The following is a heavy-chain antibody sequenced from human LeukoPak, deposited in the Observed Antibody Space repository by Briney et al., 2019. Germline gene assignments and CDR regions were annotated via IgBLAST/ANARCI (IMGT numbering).Heavy chain of an antibody. CDR3: AGMSRSSGYYYADPDY. V-gene: IGHV4-39*07. Sequence: SETLSLTCTVSGGSISSSSYYWGWIRQPPGKGLEWIGSIYYSGSTYYNPSLKSRVTISVDTSKNQFSLKLSSVTAADTAVYYCAGMSRSSGYYYADPDYWGQGTLVTVSS. CDR2: IYYSGST. J-gene: IGHJ4*02. CDR1: GGSISSSSYY. D-gene: IGHD3-22*01.